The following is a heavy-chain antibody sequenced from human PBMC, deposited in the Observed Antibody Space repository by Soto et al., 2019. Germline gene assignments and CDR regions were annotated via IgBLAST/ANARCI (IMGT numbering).Heavy chain of an antibody. D-gene: IGHD3-22*01. CDR2: IWYDGSNK. CDR1: GFTFSSYG. Sequence: GASVKVSCAASGFTFSSYGMHWVRQAPGKGLEWVAVIWYDGSNKYYADSVKGRFTISRDNSKNTLYLQMNSLRAEDTAVYYCARDMDMYYYDSSGYYLGAFDIWGQGTMVTVSS. V-gene: IGHV3-33*01. J-gene: IGHJ3*02. CDR3: ARDMDMYYYDSSGYYLGAFDI.